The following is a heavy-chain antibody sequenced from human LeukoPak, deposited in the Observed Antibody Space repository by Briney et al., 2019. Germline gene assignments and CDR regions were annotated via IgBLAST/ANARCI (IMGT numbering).Heavy chain of an antibody. Sequence: PGGSLRLSCAASGFTFSTYSMNWVRQAPGKGLEWIAYIRGSGNDIYYADSVKGRFTISRDNAKNSLSLEMNSLRAESTAVYYCAKEDSYYYGSGSYPFYYWGQGTLVTVSS. CDR2: IRGSGNDI. CDR3: AKEDSYYYGSGSYPFYY. V-gene: IGHV3-21*05. D-gene: IGHD3-10*01. CDR1: GFTFSTYS. J-gene: IGHJ4*02.